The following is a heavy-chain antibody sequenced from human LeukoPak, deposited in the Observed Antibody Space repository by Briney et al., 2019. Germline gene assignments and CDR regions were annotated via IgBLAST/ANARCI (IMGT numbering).Heavy chain of an antibody. Sequence: SGGSLRLSCAASGFTFSNYAMTWVRQAPGKGLDWVSAITSSGGDVDYAESVKGRFTISRDNSKNTLYLQMNSLRAEDTAVYYCAKEITYCSRTNCYVYWYFDLWGRGTLVTVSS. J-gene: IGHJ2*01. D-gene: IGHD2-2*01. V-gene: IGHV3-23*01. CDR3: AKEITYCSRTNCYVYWYFDL. CDR1: GFTFSNYA. CDR2: ITSSGGDV.